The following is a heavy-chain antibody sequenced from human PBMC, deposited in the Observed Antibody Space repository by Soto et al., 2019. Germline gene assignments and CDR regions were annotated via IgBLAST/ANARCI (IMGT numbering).Heavy chain of an antibody. CDR2: INAGSGNT. J-gene: IGHJ1*01. D-gene: IGHD4-17*01. CDR1: GYTFTSYA. V-gene: IGHV1-3*01. Sequence: GASVKVSCKASGYTFTSYAMHWVRQAPGQRLEWMGWINAGSGNTKYSQKFQGRVTITRDTSASTAYMELSSLRSEDTAVYYCASRSPKREKNGYGDFYAEYFQHWGQGTLVTVSS. CDR3: ASRSPKREKNGYGDFYAEYFQH.